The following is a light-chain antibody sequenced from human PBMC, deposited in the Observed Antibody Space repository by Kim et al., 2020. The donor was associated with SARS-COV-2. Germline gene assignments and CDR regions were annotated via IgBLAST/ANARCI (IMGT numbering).Light chain of an antibody. CDR1: QSLLSRSTNKNN. CDR2: WAS. Sequence: VITQSPASLAVSLFARATLTCPSSQSLLSRSTNKNNLAWYQQKPGQPPKMLIYWASTRESGVPDRFSGSGSGTDFTLTISSLQAEDVAVDYCQQYYSTPLTCGGGTKGDSK. V-gene: IGKV4-1*01. CDR3: QQYYSTPLT. J-gene: IGKJ4*01.